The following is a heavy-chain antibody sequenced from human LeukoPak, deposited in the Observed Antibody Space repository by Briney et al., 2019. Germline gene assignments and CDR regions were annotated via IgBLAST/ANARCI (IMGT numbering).Heavy chain of an antibody. CDR3: AKDPSIIPPLFRGYSYGPHDAFDI. Sequence: GGSLRLSCAASGFTFSSYAMSWVRQAPGKGLEWVSAISGSGGSTYYADSVKGRFTISRDNSKNTLYLQMNSLRAEDTAVYYCAKDPSIIPPLFRGYSYGPHDAFDIWGQGTMVTVSS. J-gene: IGHJ3*02. CDR1: GFTFSSYA. D-gene: IGHD5-18*01. CDR2: ISGSGGST. V-gene: IGHV3-23*01.